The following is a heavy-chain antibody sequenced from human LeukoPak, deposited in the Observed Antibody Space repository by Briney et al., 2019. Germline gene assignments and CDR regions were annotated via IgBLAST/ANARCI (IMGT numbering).Heavy chain of an antibody. CDR3: ANQGQGATVFDY. J-gene: IGHJ4*02. D-gene: IGHD1-26*01. Sequence: PGGSLRLSCAASGFTFSSYGMHWVRQAPGKGLEWVAFIRYDGSNKYYADSVKGRFTISRDNSKNTLYLQMNSLRAEDTAVYYCANQGQGATVFDYWGQGTLVTVSS. V-gene: IGHV3-30*02. CDR1: GFTFSSYG. CDR2: IRYDGSNK.